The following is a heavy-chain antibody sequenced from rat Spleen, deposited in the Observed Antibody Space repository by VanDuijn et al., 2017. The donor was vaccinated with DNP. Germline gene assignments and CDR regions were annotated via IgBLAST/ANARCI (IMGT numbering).Heavy chain of an antibody. J-gene: IGHJ2*01. V-gene: IGHV5-31*01. CDR3: AREALITTLFDY. Sequence: EVRLVESGGDLVQPGRSLKVSCVASGFTFNNYWMTWIRQVPGKGLEWVASIGTSGGSPYYTDSVKGRFTISRDNAKNTLYLQMNSLRSEDTATYFCAREALITTLFDYWGQGVMVTVSS. CDR2: IGTSGGSP. D-gene: IGHD1-10*01. CDR1: GFTFNNYW.